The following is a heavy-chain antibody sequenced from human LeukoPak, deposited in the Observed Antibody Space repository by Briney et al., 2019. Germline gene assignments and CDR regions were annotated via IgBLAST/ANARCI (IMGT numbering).Heavy chain of an antibody. J-gene: IGHJ4*02. CDR1: GFTFSSYT. D-gene: IGHD3-22*01. CDR3: ARHVVAVGFDY. V-gene: IGHV3-21*01. CDR2: ITSSSSYI. Sequence: GGSLRLSCAASGFTFSSYTRNWVRQAPGKGLEWVSSITSSSSYIYYADSAKGRFTISRDNAKNSLYLQMNSLRAEDTAVYYCARHVVAVGFDYWGQGTLVTVSS.